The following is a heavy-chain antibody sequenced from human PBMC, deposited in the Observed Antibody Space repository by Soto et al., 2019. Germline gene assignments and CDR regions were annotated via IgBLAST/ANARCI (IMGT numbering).Heavy chain of an antibody. CDR3: AKEMTSGYYLFDY. Sequence: EVQLLQSGGGLVQPGGSLRLSCAASGFTFSSYAMSWLRQTPGKGLEWVSTISGTGGSTYYPDSVKGRFTISRDNSKNTVYLQMNSLRAADAAVYYCAKEMTSGYYLFDYWGQGTLVTVSS. CDR1: GFTFSSYA. V-gene: IGHV3-23*01. CDR2: ISGTGGST. J-gene: IGHJ4*02. D-gene: IGHD3-22*01.